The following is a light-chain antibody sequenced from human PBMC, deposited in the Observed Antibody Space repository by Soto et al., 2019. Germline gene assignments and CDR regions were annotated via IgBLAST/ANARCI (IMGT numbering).Light chain of an antibody. J-gene: IGLJ2*01. CDR2: DNN. Sequence: QSVLTQTPSVSAAPGQKVTISCSGSSSNIGTNYVSWYQQLPGTAPKVLIYDNNKRPSGIPDRFSGSKSGTSATLGITGLQTGDEADYCCGAWDSSLSGGVFGGGTKLTVL. V-gene: IGLV1-51*01. CDR3: GAWDSSLSGGV. CDR1: SSNIGTNY.